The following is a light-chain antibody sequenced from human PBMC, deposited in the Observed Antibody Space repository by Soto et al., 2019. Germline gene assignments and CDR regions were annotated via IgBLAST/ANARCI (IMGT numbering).Light chain of an antibody. CDR3: SSFEASNNLL. CDR1: SRDVAVYSY. V-gene: IGLV2-8*01. Sequence: QSVLTQPRSVSGSPGQSVTVSCTGTSRDVAVYSYVSWYQQHPGKAPKLMIYEVSKRPSGVPDRFSGSKSGNTASLTVSGLQVEDEADYYCSSFEASNNLLFGGGTKVTVL. CDR2: EVS. J-gene: IGLJ2*01.